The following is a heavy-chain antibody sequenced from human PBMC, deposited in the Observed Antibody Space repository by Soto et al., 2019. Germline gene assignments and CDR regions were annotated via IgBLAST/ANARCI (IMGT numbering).Heavy chain of an antibody. CDR3: AGEEGLGDFGHGMDV. V-gene: IGHV3-23*01. D-gene: IGHD3-16*01. CDR2: ISGSGGST. CDR1: GFIFSSYA. Sequence: GSLRLSCAASGFIFSSYAMSWVRQAPGKGLEWVSGISGSGGSTYYPDSVKGRFTISRDNSKNTLYLQMNSLRPEDTALYYCAGEEGLGDFGHGMDVWGQGNTVTVSS. J-gene: IGHJ6*02.